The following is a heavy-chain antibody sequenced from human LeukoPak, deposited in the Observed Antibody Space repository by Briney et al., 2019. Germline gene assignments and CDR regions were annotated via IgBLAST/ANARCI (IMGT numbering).Heavy chain of an antibody. V-gene: IGHV3-49*04. D-gene: IGHD1-26*01. CDR3: TRAKRGSYYTYYYYYMDV. CDR2: IRSKAYGGTT. J-gene: IGHJ6*03. Sequence: GGSLRLSCTASGFTFGDYAMSWVRQAPGKGLEWVGFIRSKAYGGTTEYAASVKGRFTISRDDSKSIAYLQMNSLKTEDTAVYYCTRAKRGSYYTYYYYYMDVWGKGTTVTISS. CDR1: GFTFGDYA.